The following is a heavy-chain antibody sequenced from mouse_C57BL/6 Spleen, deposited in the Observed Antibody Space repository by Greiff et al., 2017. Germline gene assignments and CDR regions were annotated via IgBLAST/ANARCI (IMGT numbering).Heavy chain of an antibody. D-gene: IGHD2-5*01. CDR2: SRNKANDYTT. CDR1: GFTFSDFY. Sequence: EVMLVESGGGLVQSGRSLRLSCATSGFTFSDFYMEWVRQAPGKGLEWIAASRNKANDYTTEYSASVKGRFIVSRDTSQSILYLQMNALRAEDTAIYYCARDAGSNYVPSWFAYWGQGTLVTVSA. V-gene: IGHV7-1*01. J-gene: IGHJ3*01. CDR3: ARDAGSNYVPSWFAY.